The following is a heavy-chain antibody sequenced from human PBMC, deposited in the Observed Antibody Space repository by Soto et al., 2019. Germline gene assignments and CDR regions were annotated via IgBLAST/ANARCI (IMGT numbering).Heavy chain of an antibody. CDR2: ISGSGGHT. Sequence: GVFLSLPCPGSGFRIASYAMSLVRPAPGKGLEWVSTISGSGGHTYYADSVKGRFVVSRDNDKNTVYLHMSSLTGEDTAVYFCTKIEMGGVDYWGQGTQVTFS. D-gene: IGHD2-8*01. CDR3: TKIEMGGVDY. V-gene: IGHV3-23*01. J-gene: IGHJ4*02. CDR1: GFRIASYA.